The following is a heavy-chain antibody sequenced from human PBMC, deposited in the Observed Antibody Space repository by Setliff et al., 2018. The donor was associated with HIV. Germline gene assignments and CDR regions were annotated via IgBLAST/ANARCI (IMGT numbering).Heavy chain of an antibody. CDR3: AKDGRDVTISGVAPYNWFDP. D-gene: IGHD3-3*01. J-gene: IGHJ5*02. V-gene: IGHV4-59*12. Sequence: SETLSLTCTVSAGSISSYYWSWIRQPPGKGLEWIGYIYYSGSTNYNPSLKSRVTISVDTSKDQFSLKLSSVTAADTAVYYCAKDGRDVTISGVAPYNWFDPWGQGTPVTVSS. CDR2: IYYSGST. CDR1: AGSISSYY.